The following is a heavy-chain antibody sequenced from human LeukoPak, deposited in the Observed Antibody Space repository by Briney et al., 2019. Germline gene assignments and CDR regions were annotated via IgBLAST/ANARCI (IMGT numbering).Heavy chain of an antibody. J-gene: IGHJ4*02. CDR3: AKGSTWELLLGFNPDY. CDR1: GFTFSIYG. D-gene: IGHD1-26*01. V-gene: IGHV3-30*18. Sequence: PGRSLTLSCAACGFTFSIYGMQCLPQAPGKAVEGVAVISYGGSNKYYADSVKGRFTISRDNSKNTLYLQMNSLRAEDTAVYYCAKGSTWELLLGFNPDYWGQGTLVTVSS. CDR2: ISYGGSNK.